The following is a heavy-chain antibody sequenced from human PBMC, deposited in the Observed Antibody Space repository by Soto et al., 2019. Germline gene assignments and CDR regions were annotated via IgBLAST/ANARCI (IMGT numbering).Heavy chain of an antibody. J-gene: IGHJ6*02. CDR1: GYSFTSYW. V-gene: IGHV5-10-1*03. CDR3: ASHNGDYDYFYGIDV. D-gene: IGHD4-17*01. CDR2: IDPSDSYT. Sequence: EVQLVQSGAEVKKPGESLRISCKGSGYSFTSYWINWVRQMPGKGLEWMGRIDPSDSYTNYGPSFQGHVTFSADKSISTAYLQWSSLKASDTAMYYCASHNGDYDYFYGIDVWGQGTTVTVSS.